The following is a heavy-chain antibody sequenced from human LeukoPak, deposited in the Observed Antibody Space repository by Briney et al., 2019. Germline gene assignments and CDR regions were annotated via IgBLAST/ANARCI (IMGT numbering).Heavy chain of an antibody. CDR3: ARGTHPYYYGSGSWVG. J-gene: IGHJ4*02. Sequence: GASVTVSCKASGYTFTNYAITWVGQAPGQGLEWMGWISAYNGDTNYAQMLQGRVTMTTDTSTTTAYMELRSLRLDDTAVYYCARGTHPYYYGSGSWVGWGQGTLVTVSS. V-gene: IGHV1-18*01. CDR1: GYTFTNYA. D-gene: IGHD3-10*01. CDR2: ISAYNGDT.